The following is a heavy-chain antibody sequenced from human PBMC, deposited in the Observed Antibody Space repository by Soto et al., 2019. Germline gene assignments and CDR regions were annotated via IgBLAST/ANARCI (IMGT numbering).Heavy chain of an antibody. V-gene: IGHV1-18*01. CDR2: ISAYNGNT. CDR3: ARQPVAGTAFFDY. CDR1: GYTFTSYG. Sequence: QVQLVQSGAEVKKPGASVKVSCKASGYTFTSYGISWVRQAPGQGLEWMGWISAYNGNTNYAQKLQGRVTVTPAPXTITAYMELRSLRSDDTAVYYCARQPVAGTAFFDYWGQGTLVTVSS. D-gene: IGHD6-19*01. J-gene: IGHJ4*02.